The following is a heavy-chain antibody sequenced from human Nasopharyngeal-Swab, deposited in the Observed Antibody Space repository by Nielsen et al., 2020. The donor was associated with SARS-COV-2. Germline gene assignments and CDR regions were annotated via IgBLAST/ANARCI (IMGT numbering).Heavy chain of an antibody. J-gene: IGHJ2*01. CDR1: GGSISSGSYY. CDR3: ARGRMWHWYFDL. CDR2: IYTSGST. V-gene: IGHV4-61*02. Sequence: SETLSLTCTVSGGSISSGSYYWSWIRQPAGKGLEWIGRIYTSGSTNYNPSLKSRVTISVDTSKNQFSLKLSSVTAADTAVYYCARGRMWHWYFDLWGRGTLVTGLL. D-gene: IGHD2-21*01.